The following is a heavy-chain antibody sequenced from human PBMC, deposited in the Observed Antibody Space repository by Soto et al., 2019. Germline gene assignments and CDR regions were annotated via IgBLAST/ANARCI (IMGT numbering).Heavy chain of an antibody. J-gene: IGHJ5*02. D-gene: IGHD6-13*01. CDR3: ARQIAAAGTGWFDP. Sequence: SETLSLTCTVSGGSISSYYWSWIRQPAGKGLEWIGRIYTSGSTNYNPSLKSRVTMSVDTSKNQFSLKLSSVTAADTAVYYCARQIAAAGTGWFDPWGQGTLVTVSS. CDR1: GGSISSYY. CDR2: IYTSGST. V-gene: IGHV4-4*07.